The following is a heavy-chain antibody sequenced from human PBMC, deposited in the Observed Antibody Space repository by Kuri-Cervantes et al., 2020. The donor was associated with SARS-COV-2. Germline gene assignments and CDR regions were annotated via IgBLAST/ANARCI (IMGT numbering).Heavy chain of an antibody. Sequence: GGSLRLSCAASGFAFSSYAMNWVRQAPGKGLEWVSLISGNADFTYYADSVKGWFTISRDNSKNTLYLQMDSLRAEDTAVYYCAKGHNSGWHKPPIDYWGQGALVTVSS. CDR3: AKGHNSGWHKPPIDY. D-gene: IGHD6-19*01. CDR2: ISGNADFT. V-gene: IGHV3-23*01. CDR1: GFAFSSYA. J-gene: IGHJ4*02.